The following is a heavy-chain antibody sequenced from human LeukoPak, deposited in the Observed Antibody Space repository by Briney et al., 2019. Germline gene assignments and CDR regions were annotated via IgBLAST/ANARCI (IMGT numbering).Heavy chain of an antibody. CDR3: ATHEPPQYYYGSGSSTARDY. V-gene: IGHV4-30-4*01. Sequence: SETLSLTRTVSGGSISSGDYYWSWIRQPPGKGLEWIGYIYYSGSTYYNPSLKSRVTISVDTSKNQFSLKLSSVTAADTAVYYCATHEPPQYYYGSGSSTARDYWGQGTLVTVSS. CDR1: GGSISSGDYY. CDR2: IYYSGST. D-gene: IGHD3-10*01. J-gene: IGHJ4*02.